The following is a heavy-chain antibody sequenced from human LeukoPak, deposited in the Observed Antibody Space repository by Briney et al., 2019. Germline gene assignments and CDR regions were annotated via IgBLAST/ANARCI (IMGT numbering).Heavy chain of an antibody. CDR3: ARDRSSGWTRVNWFDP. J-gene: IGHJ5*02. V-gene: IGHV3-21*01. D-gene: IGHD6-19*01. CDR1: GFTSSSYS. CDR2: ISSSSSYI. Sequence: GGSLRLSCAASGFTSSSYSMNWVRQAPGKGLEWVSSISSSSSYIYYADSVKGRFTISRDNAKNSLYLQMNSLRAEDTAVYYCARDRSSGWTRVNWFDPWGQGTLVTVSS.